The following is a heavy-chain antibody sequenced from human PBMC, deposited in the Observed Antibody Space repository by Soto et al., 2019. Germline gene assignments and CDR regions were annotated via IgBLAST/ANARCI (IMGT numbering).Heavy chain of an antibody. Sequence: GASVKVSCKASGYTFTSYGISWVRQAPGQGLEWMGWISAYNGNTNYAQKLQGRVTMTTDTSTSTAYMELRSLRSDDTAVYYCARDIVVVVAANSDPGYYYYGMDVWGQGTTVTVSS. J-gene: IGHJ6*02. CDR3: ARDIVVVVAANSDPGYYYYGMDV. CDR2: ISAYNGNT. V-gene: IGHV1-18*01. D-gene: IGHD2-15*01. CDR1: GYTFTSYG.